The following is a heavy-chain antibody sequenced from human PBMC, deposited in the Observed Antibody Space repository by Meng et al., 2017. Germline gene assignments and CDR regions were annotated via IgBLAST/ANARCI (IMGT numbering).Heavy chain of an antibody. J-gene: IGHJ4*02. CDR1: GGTFSSYT. CDR3: ARAHYGDFDY. Sequence: QVQLVQSGAEVKKPGSSVKVSCKASGGTFSSYTISWVRQAPGQGLEWMGRIIPTLGIANYAQKFQGRVTITADKSTSTAYMELSSLRSEDTAVYYCARAHYGDFDYWGQGTLVTVSS. CDR2: IIPTLGIA. D-gene: IGHD4-17*01. V-gene: IGHV1-69*02.